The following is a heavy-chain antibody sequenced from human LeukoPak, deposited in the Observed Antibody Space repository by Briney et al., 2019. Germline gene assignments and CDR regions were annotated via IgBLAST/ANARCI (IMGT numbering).Heavy chain of an antibody. V-gene: IGHV3-9*01. J-gene: IGHJ4*02. D-gene: IGHD3-9*01. CDR2: ISWNSGSI. CDR3: AKDIWDHILTGYPDY. CDR1: GFTFDDYA. Sequence: GGSLRLSCAASGFTFDDYAMHWVRQAPGKGLEWVSGISWNSGSIGYADSVKGRFTISRDNAKNSLYLQMNSLRAEDTALYYCAKDIWDHILTGYPDYWGQGTLVTVSS.